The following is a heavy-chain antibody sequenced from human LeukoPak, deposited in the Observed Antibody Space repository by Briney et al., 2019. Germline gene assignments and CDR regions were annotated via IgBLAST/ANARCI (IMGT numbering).Heavy chain of an antibody. CDR2: IKQDGSEK. V-gene: IGHV3-7*01. Sequence: GGSLRLSCAASGFTFSSYWMSWVRQAPGKGLEWVANIKQDGSEKYYVDSVKGRFTISRDNVKNSLYLQMNSLRAEDTAVYYCARECHCSGGSCYDNWFDPWGQGTLVTVSS. D-gene: IGHD2-15*01. J-gene: IGHJ5*02. CDR1: GFTFSSYW. CDR3: ARECHCSGGSCYDNWFDP.